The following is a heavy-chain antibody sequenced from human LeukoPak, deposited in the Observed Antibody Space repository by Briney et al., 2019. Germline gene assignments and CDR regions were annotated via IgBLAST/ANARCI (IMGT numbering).Heavy chain of an antibody. CDR2: ISGSGGST. J-gene: IGHJ4*02. D-gene: IGHD6-13*01. Sequence: GGSLRLSCAASGFTFSSYAMSWVRQAPGKGLEWVSTISGSGGSTYYADSVKGRFTISRDNSKNTLYVQMNSLRAEDTAVYYCARDNREQQLVPPTFDYWGQGTLVTVSS. CDR1: GFTFSSYA. CDR3: ARDNREQQLVPPTFDY. V-gene: IGHV3-23*01.